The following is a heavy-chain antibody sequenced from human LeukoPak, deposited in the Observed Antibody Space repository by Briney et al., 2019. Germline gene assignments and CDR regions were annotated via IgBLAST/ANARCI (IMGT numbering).Heavy chain of an antibody. J-gene: IGHJ4*02. CDR1: GFTFSSYW. V-gene: IGHV3-23*01. CDR3: AKDLSRRDDDY. D-gene: IGHD2/OR15-2a*01. Sequence: GGSLRLSCAASGFTFSSYWMSWVRQAPGKGLVWVSQISGSGGGTNYADSVKGRFTISRDNSKNTLYLQMNSLRAEDTAVYYCAKDLSRRDDDYWGQGTLVTVSS. CDR2: ISGSGGGT.